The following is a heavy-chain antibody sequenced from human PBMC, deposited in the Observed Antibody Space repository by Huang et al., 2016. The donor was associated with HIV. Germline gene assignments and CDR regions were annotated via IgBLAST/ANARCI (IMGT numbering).Heavy chain of an antibody. Sequence: QVQLQESGPGLVKPSETLSLSCTVSGGSMSDHHWSWVRQPPGKGLGWIGCIHSRGSTKYNPALKSRVTVSADTTGNRFSLKLTSVTVADTARYFCARDEGSVYGMDVWDQGTTVTVSS. CDR3: ARDEGSVYGMDV. D-gene: IGHD6-19*01. CDR2: IHSRGST. V-gene: IGHV4-59*11. CDR1: GGSMSDHH. J-gene: IGHJ6*02.